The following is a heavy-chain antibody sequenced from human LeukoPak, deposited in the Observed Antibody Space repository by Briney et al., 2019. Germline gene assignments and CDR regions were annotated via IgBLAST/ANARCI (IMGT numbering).Heavy chain of an antibody. Sequence: WVRQAPGKGLEWVASIGPTGFDRYHADSIKGRFTISRDNANNFLYLQMDSLRAEDTAVYYCATETNGRHYDYWGQGTLLTVSS. D-gene: IGHD1-14*01. CDR3: ATETNGRHYDY. CDR2: IGPTGFDR. J-gene: IGHJ4*02. V-gene: IGHV3-21*06.